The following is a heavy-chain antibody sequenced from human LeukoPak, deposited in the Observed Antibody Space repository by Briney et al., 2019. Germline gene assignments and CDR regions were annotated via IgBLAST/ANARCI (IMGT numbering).Heavy chain of an antibody. CDR3: ARSGVYSTSAVDY. Sequence: GGSLRLSCAASGFTFSSYAMHWVRQAPGKGLVWVSRINSDGSSTTYADSVKGRFTISRDNVKNTLYLQMNSLRAEDTAVYYCARSGVYSTSAVDYWGQGTLVTVSS. V-gene: IGHV3-74*01. J-gene: IGHJ4*02. CDR2: INSDGSST. D-gene: IGHD6-6*01. CDR1: GFTFSSYA.